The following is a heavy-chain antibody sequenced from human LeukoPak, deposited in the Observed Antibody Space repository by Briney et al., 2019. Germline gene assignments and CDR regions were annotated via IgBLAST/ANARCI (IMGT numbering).Heavy chain of an antibody. CDR2: ISWNSGSI. V-gene: IGHV3-9*01. J-gene: IGHJ4*02. Sequence: PGRSLRLSCAASGFTFDDYAMHWVRQAPGKGLEWVSGISWNSGSIGYADSVKGRFTISRDNAKNSLYLQMNSLRAEDTAVYYCARDRGPRTGFMVREAYDYWGQGTLVTVSS. CDR3: ARDRGPRTGFMVREAYDY. D-gene: IGHD3-10*01. CDR1: GFTFDDYA.